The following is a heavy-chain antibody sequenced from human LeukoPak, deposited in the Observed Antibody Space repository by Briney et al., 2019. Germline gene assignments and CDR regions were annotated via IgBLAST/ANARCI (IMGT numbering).Heavy chain of an antibody. CDR3: ARRRDSGSLQHFDY. Sequence: PGGFLRLSCAASGFTFSDYYMSWIRQAPGKGLEWVSYVSSSGSTIYYADSVKGRFTISRDNAKNSLYLQMNSLRAEDTAVYYCARRRDSGSLQHFDYWGQGTLVTVSS. CDR1: GFTFSDYY. D-gene: IGHD1-26*01. V-gene: IGHV3-11*01. CDR2: VSSSGSTI. J-gene: IGHJ4*02.